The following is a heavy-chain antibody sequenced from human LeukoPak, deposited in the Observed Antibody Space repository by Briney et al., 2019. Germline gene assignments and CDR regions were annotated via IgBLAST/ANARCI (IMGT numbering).Heavy chain of an antibody. D-gene: IGHD3-22*01. V-gene: IGHV1-46*01. Sequence: ASVKVSCKASGGTFSSYAISWVRQAPGQGLEWMGIINPSGDSTSYAQKFQGRVTMTRDTSTSTVYMELSSLRSEDTAVYYCARDRDRSGYNFDYWGQGTLVTVSS. CDR3: ARDRDRSGYNFDY. J-gene: IGHJ4*02. CDR1: GGTFSSYA. CDR2: INPSGDST.